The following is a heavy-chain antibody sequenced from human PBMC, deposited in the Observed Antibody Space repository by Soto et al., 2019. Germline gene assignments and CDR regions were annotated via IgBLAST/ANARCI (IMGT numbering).Heavy chain of an antibody. CDR3: TKLGADNSYRQIDY. CDR2: ISNSGEDT. V-gene: IGHV3-23*01. D-gene: IGHD3-16*02. J-gene: IGHJ4*02. CDR1: GFTFNTYA. Sequence: GGSLRLSCVASGFTFNTYAMTWVRQAPGKGLEWVSTISNSGEDTYYADSVKGRSTISRDNSKNTLYLQMNSLRAEDTAVYYCTKLGADNSYRQIDYWGQGTLVTVSS.